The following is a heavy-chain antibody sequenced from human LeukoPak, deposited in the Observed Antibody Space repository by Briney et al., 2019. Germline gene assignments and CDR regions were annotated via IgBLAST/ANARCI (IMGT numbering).Heavy chain of an antibody. J-gene: IGHJ4*02. Sequence: ASVKVSCKASGYTFTGYYMHWVRQAPGQGLGWMGWINPNSGGTNYAQKFQGRVTMTRDTSISTAYMELSRLRSDDTAVYYCARDLEDGSGSYDYWGQGTLVTVSS. CDR1: GYTFTGYY. CDR2: INPNSGGT. D-gene: IGHD1-26*01. CDR3: ARDLEDGSGSYDY. V-gene: IGHV1-2*02.